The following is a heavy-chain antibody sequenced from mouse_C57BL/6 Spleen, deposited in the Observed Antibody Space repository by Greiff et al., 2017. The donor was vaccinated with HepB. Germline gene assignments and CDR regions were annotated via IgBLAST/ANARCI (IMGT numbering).Heavy chain of an antibody. V-gene: IGHV1-80*01. J-gene: IGHJ4*01. CDR1: GYAFSSYW. CDR3: ARDYYGSSLYYYAMDY. CDR2: IYPGDGDT. Sequence: VHLVESGAELVKPGASVKISCKASGYAFSSYWMNWVKQRPGKGLEWIGQIYPGDGDTNYNGKFKGKATLTADKSSSTAYMQLSSLTSEDSAVYFCARDYYGSSLYYYAMDYWGQGTSVTVSS. D-gene: IGHD1-1*01.